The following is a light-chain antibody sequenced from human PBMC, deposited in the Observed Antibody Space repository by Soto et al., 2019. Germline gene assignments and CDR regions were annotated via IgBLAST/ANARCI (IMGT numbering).Light chain of an antibody. V-gene: IGLV1-51*01. Sequence: QSVLTQPPSVSAAPGRTVTISCSGSSSNIGNSFVSWYQQLPGTAPRLLNYDNNERPSGIPDRFSGSKSGTSATLGITGLQTGDEADYYCGAWDGGLSAFVFGTGTKVTVL. CDR2: DNN. CDR1: SSNIGNSF. CDR3: GAWDGGLSAFV. J-gene: IGLJ1*01.